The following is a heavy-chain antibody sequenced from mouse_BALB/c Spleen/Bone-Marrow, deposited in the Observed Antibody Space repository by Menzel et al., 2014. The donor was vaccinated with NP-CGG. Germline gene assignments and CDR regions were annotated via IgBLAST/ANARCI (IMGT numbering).Heavy chain of an antibody. CDR3: ARSRDGYFDV. CDR2: IAPGSGST. Sequence: DLVKPGASVKLSCRASGYTFXSYWINWIKQRPGQGLEWIGRIAPGSGSTYYNEMFKGKATLTVDTSSSTAYIQLSSLSSEDSAVYFCARSRDGYFDVWGAGTTVTVPS. V-gene: IGHV1S41*01. CDR1: GYTFXSYW. J-gene: IGHJ1*01.